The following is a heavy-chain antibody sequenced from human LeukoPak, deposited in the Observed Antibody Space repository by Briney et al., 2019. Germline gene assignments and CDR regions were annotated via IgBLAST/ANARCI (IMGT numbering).Heavy chain of an antibody. D-gene: IGHD2-2*01. Sequence: VASVKVSCKASGYTFSSYDINWVRQAAGQGLEWMGWMNPKTGNTGFSQKFQGRVTITRDTSISTAYMELSRLTSEDTGVYYCTRGLPRDGLVVIAAANEYWGQGSLVTVSS. J-gene: IGHJ4*02. CDR2: MNPKTGNT. V-gene: IGHV1-8*03. CDR1: GYTFSSYD. CDR3: TRGLPRDGLVVIAAANEY.